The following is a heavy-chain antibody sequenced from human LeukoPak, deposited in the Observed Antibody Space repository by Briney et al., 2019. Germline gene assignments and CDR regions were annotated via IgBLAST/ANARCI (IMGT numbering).Heavy chain of an antibody. Sequence: GESLKISCEGSGYIFTHYWIGWVRQMPGKGLEWVAIIYPGDSETRYSPSFEGRVTISADKSISTAFLHWSSLKASDTAMYYCARRQGCSSTSCPPDYWGQGTLVTVSS. J-gene: IGHJ4*02. V-gene: IGHV5-51*01. CDR3: ARRQGCSSTSCPPDY. CDR2: IYPGDSET. CDR1: GYIFTHYW. D-gene: IGHD2-2*01.